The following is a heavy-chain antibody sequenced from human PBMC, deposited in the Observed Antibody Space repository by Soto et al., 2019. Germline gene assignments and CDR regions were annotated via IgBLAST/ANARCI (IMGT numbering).Heavy chain of an antibody. CDR3: AKGKWGPTRVNYFAY. J-gene: IGHJ4*02. V-gene: IGHV3-23*01. Sequence: EVQLLESGGGLVQPGGSLRLSCAASGFTFSSYAMSWVRLAPGKGLEWVSAISGSGGSTYYADSVKGRFTISRDNSKNTLYRQMNSLRAEDTAVYYCAKGKWGPTRVNYFAYWGQGTLVTVSS. CDR2: ISGSGGST. D-gene: IGHD1-1*01. CDR1: GFTFSSYA.